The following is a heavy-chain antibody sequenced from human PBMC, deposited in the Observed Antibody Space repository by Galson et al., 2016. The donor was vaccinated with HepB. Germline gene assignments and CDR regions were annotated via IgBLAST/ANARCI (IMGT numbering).Heavy chain of an antibody. D-gene: IGHD2-2*01. CDR2: MSGSGANL. J-gene: IGHJ4*02. V-gene: IGHV3-23*01. CDR3: AKASRRGMMSKYYFDT. Sequence: SLRLSCAASGLMFSNYAMSWVRQAPGKGLERVASMSGSGANLYYADSVKGHFTISRDNSKNTVYLQMNSLRAEDTAVYYCAKASRRGMMSKYYFDTWGQGTLVTVSS. CDR1: GLMFSNYA.